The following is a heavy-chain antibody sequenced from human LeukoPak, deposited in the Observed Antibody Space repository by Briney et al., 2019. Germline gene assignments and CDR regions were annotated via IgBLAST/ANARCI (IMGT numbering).Heavy chain of an antibody. CDR1: GFTFSDYY. D-gene: IGHD4-17*01. Sequence: PGGSLRLSCAAPGFTFSDYYMSWIRQAPGKGLEWVSYISSSGSTICYADSVKGRFTISRDNAKNSLYLQMNSLRAEDTAVYYCARSTVTTLVDYWGQGTLVTVSS. CDR3: ARSTVTTLVDY. CDR2: ISSSGSTI. V-gene: IGHV3-11*04. J-gene: IGHJ4*02.